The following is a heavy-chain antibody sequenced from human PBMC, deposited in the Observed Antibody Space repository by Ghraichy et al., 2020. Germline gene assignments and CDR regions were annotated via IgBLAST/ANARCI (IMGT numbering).Heavy chain of an antibody. CDR2: ITSGSDYI. D-gene: IGHD3-22*01. V-gene: IGHV3-21*01. Sequence: GGSLRLSCATSGFTFSTYSMNWVRQAPGKGLEWVSSITSGSDYIHYADSVKGRFTISRDNAKNSLYLQMNSLRAEDTAVYYCARALWFYSDGSDTRWGQGTLVTVSS. CDR1: GFTFSTYS. CDR3: ARALWFYSDGSDTR. J-gene: IGHJ4*02.